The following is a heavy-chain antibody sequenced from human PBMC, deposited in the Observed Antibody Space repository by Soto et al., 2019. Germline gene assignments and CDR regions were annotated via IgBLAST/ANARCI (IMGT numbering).Heavy chain of an antibody. CDR3: ARRIPFGYGMDV. CDR1: GFTFSSYA. V-gene: IGHV3-64*01. Sequence: EVQVVESGGGLVQPGGSLRLSCAASGFTFSSYAMHWVRQAPGKGLEYVSVITSSGGNTDYASSVKGRFTISRDNSKNTLYLQMGSLRAEDMAVYYCARRIPFGYGMDVWGQGTTVTVSS. CDR2: ITSSGGNT. D-gene: IGHD2-21*01. J-gene: IGHJ6*02.